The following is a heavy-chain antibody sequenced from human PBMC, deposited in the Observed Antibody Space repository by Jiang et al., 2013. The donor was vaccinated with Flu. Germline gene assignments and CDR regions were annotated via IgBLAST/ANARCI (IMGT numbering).Heavy chain of an antibody. J-gene: IGHJ4*02. V-gene: IGHV4-39*07. CDR1: GGSISISSYY. CDR3: ARGRRNSGDFDY. Sequence: TCTVSGGSISISSYYWGWIRQPPGRGWSGLGISITWGHLLQPVPSKSRVTISVDTSKNQFSLKLSSVTAADTAVYYCARGRRNSGDFDYWGQGTLVTVSS. CDR2: SITWGH. D-gene: IGHD1-26*01.